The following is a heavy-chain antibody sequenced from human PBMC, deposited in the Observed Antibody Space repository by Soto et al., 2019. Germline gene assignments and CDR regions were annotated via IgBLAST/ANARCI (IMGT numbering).Heavy chain of an antibody. Sequence: EVQLVESGGGLVQPGGSLRLSCAASGFTFSSYAMHWVRQAPGKGLEYVSAISSNGGSTYYANSVKGRFTISRDNSKNTLYLQMGSLRAEDMAVYYCARGLLPDTAMVDDYWGQGTLVTVSS. J-gene: IGHJ4*02. CDR1: GFTFSSYA. CDR2: ISSNGGST. V-gene: IGHV3-64*01. D-gene: IGHD5-18*01. CDR3: ARGLLPDTAMVDDY.